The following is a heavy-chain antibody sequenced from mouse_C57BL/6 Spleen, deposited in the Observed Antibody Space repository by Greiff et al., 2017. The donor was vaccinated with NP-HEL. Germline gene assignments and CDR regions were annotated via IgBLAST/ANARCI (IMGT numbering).Heavy chain of an antibody. CDR1: GYTFTDYY. CDR3: ARNYGNYLFAY. J-gene: IGHJ3*01. Sequence: LVESGASVKMSCKASGYTFTDYYMNWVKQSHGKSLEWIGVINPYNGGTSYNQKFKGKATLTVDKSSSTAYMELNSLTSEDSAVYYCARNYGNYLFAYWGQGTLVTVSA. V-gene: IGHV1-19*01. CDR2: INPYNGGT. D-gene: IGHD2-1*01.